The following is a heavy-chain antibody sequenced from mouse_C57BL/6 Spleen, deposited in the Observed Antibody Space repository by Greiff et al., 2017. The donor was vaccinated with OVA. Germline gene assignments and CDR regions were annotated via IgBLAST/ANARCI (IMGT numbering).Heavy chain of an antibody. CDR3: AREWGYYGYFDV. CDR1: GYSITSGYY. Sequence: DVKLQESGPGLVKPSQSLSLTCSVTGYSITSGYYWNWIRQFPGNKLEWMGYISYDGSNNYNPSLKNRISITRDTSKNQFFLKLNSVTTEDTATYYCAREWGYYGYFDVWGTGTTVTVSS. D-gene: IGHD2-2*01. V-gene: IGHV3-6*01. J-gene: IGHJ1*03. CDR2: ISYDGSN.